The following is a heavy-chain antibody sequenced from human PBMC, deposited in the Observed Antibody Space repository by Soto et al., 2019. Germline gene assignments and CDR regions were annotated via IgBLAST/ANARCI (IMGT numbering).Heavy chain of an antibody. J-gene: IGHJ5*02. CDR1: GGSISSGGFY. CDR3: ARGTYPSGARMFDP. Sequence: SETLSLTCTVSGGSISSGGFYWSWIRQHPWKGLEWIGNIHYSGSTYYNPSLKSRVTISIDTSKNQFSLKLSSVTAADTAVYYCARGTYPSGARMFDPWGQGTLVTVSS. CDR2: IHYSGST. V-gene: IGHV4-31*03. D-gene: IGHD2-15*01.